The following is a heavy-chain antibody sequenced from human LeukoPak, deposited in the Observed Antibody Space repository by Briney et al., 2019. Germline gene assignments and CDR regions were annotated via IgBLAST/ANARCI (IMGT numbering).Heavy chain of an antibody. Sequence: GGSLRLSCAASGFTFSSYAMSWVRQAPGKGLEWVSAISGSGGSTYYADSVKGRFTISRDNAKNSLYMQMNSLRAEDTAVYYCARDGIVLMVYAIKAFDYWGQGTLVTVSS. CDR1: GFTFSSYA. V-gene: IGHV3-23*01. D-gene: IGHD2-8*01. CDR3: ARDGIVLMVYAIKAFDY. CDR2: ISGSGGST. J-gene: IGHJ4*02.